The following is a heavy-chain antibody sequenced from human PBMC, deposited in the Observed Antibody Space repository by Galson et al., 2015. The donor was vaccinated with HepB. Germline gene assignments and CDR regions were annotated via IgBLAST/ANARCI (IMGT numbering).Heavy chain of an antibody. CDR3: AKDSSGWYGSSYFDY. D-gene: IGHD6-19*01. CDR2: ISYDGSNK. J-gene: IGHJ4*02. Sequence: SLRLSCAASGFTFSSYGMHWVRQAPGKGLEWVAVISYDGSNKYYADSVKGRFTISRDNSKNTLYLQMNSLRAEDTAVYYCAKDSSGWYGSSYFDYWGQGTLVTVSS. V-gene: IGHV3-30*18. CDR1: GFTFSSYG.